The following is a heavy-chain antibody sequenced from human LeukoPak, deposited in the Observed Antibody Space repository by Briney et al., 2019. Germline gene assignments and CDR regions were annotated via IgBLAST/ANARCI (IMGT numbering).Heavy chain of an antibody. D-gene: IGHD2-15*01. Sequence: GSLRLSCAASGFTFSSYAMSWVRQAPGKGLEWVSAISGGGGSTYYADSVKGRFTISRDNSKNTLYLQMNSLRAEDTAVYYCAKDQLYCSGGSCLFGGNELDYWGQGTLVTVSS. V-gene: IGHV3-23*01. CDR1: GFTFSSYA. CDR2: ISGGGGST. CDR3: AKDQLYCSGGSCLFGGNELDY. J-gene: IGHJ4*02.